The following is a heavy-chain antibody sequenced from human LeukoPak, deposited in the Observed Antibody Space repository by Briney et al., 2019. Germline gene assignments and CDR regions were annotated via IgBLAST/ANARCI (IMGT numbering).Heavy chain of an antibody. CDR1: GDSLTISSYY. V-gene: IGHV4-31*03. CDR2: IHPSGST. Sequence: PSETLSPTCTVSGDSLTISSYYWTWIRQHPGKGLEWIGYIHPSGSTDYNPSLKSRLTMSLDTSQNQFSLKLTSVTAADTAIYYCARGLDGFKTGHWGQGTLVTVSS. J-gene: IGHJ4*02. CDR3: ARGLDGFKTGH. D-gene: IGHD5-24*01.